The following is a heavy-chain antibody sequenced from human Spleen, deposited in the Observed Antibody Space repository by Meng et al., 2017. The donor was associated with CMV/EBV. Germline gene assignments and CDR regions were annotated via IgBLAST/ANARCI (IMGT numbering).Heavy chain of an antibody. CDR2: IWGSSGST. J-gene: IGHJ4*02. CDR3: AKSRGSSTSFGAY. V-gene: IGHV3-23*01. D-gene: IGHD2-2*01. Sequence: GESLKISCGGSGFTFSDYPMSWVRQAPGKGLEWVSGIWGSSGSTDYADSVKGRFTTSRDNSKNTLYLQMNSLRAEDTAVYYCAKSRGSSTSFGAYWGQGTLVTVSS. CDR1: GFTFSDYP.